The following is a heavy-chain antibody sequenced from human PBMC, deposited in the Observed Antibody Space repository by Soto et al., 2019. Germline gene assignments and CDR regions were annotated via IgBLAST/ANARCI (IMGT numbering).Heavy chain of an antibody. CDR2: ISHTGST. CDR3: ARAVTPYFGTWFDP. CDR1: GGSITSGNTYS. D-gene: IGHD3-10*01. J-gene: IGHJ5*02. Sequence: QLQLQESGSGLVKPSQTLSLTCAVSGGSITSGNTYSWSWIRQPPGKGLEWIGSISHTGSTSYNPSLKSRVSLSGDKSKNQFSLKLSSVTAADMAVYYCARAVTPYFGTWFDPWGKGTLVTVSS. V-gene: IGHV4-30-2*01.